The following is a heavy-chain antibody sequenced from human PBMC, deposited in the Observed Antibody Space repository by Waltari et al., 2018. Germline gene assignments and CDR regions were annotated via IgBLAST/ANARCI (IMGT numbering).Heavy chain of an antibody. V-gene: IGHV4-39*07. J-gene: IGHJ4*02. CDR2: IYYSGST. CDR3: AREAGPPPYYFDY. Sequence: QLQLQESGPGLVTPSETLSLTCTVSGGSISSSSYYWGWIRQPPGKGLEWIGSIYYSGSTYYNPSLKSRVTISVDTSKNQFSLKLSSVTAADTAVYYCAREAGPPPYYFDYWGQGTLVTVSS. CDR1: GGSISSSSYY.